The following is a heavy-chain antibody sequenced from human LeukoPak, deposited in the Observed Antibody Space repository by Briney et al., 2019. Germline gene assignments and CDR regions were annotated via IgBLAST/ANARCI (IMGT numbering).Heavy chain of an antibody. CDR1: GGSISSYY. J-gene: IGHJ5*02. CDR2: IYYSGST. CDR3: ARDLARGGNSPRYNWFDP. D-gene: IGHD4-23*01. Sequence: PSETLSLTCTVSGGSISSYYWSWIRQPPGKGLEWIGYIYYSGSTNYNPSLKSRVTISVDTSKNQFSLKLSSVTAADTAVYYCARDLARGGNSPRYNWFDPWGQGTLVTVSS. V-gene: IGHV4-59*01.